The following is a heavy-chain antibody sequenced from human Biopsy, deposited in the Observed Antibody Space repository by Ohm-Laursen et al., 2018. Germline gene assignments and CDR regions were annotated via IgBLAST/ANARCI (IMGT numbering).Heavy chain of an antibody. V-gene: IGHV4-34*01. D-gene: IGHD3-16*01. CDR3: ARLTGDYIWGNWRINHDPFDI. J-gene: IGHJ3*02. Sequence: GTLSLTCPVSGGSFSGYYWSWIRQTPGKGLEWIGEVSHSGSTNYSPSLKSRVTISVDTSKNQFSLNLSSVTAADTAVYYCARLTGDYIWGNWRINHDPFDIWDQGTSVTVSS. CDR2: VSHSGST. CDR1: GGSFSGYY.